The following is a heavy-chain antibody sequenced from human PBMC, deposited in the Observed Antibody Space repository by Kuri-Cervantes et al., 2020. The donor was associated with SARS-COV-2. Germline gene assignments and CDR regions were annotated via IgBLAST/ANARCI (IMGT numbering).Heavy chain of an antibody. CDR3: ARDEDSGSYHPDAFDI. D-gene: IGHD1-26*01. V-gene: IGHV3-30*04. Sequence: GESLKISCAASGFTFSSYAMHWVRQAPGKGLEWVAVISYDGSNKYYADSVKGRFTISRDNSKNTLYLQMNSLRAEDTAVYYCARDEDSGSYHPDAFDIWGQGTMVTVSS. CDR1: GFTFSSYA. J-gene: IGHJ3*02. CDR2: ISYDGSNK.